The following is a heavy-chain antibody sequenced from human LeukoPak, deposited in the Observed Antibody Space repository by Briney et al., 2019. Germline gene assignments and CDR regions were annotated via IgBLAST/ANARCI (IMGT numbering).Heavy chain of an antibody. D-gene: IGHD3-9*01. Sequence: PGTSLRLSCAVSAFSFSSYGMHWVRQAPGKGLEWVALIWYDGSNRYYADSVKGRFTISRDNSKNTLFLQMHSLRAEDTAVYYCAALPTGYQNFDYWGQGTLVTVSS. J-gene: IGHJ4*02. V-gene: IGHV3-33*01. CDR3: AALPTGYQNFDY. CDR2: IWYDGSNR. CDR1: AFSFSSYG.